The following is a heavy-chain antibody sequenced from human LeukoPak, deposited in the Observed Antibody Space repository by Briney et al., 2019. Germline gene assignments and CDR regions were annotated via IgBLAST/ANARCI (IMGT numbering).Heavy chain of an antibody. V-gene: IGHV4-39*07. Sequence: SETLSLTCTVSAGSISSSFSDYWGWIRQPPGKGLEWIGSIYYTGSTYYNPSLKSRVTISVDTSKNQLSLHLTSVTAAHTAVYYCARVPASYSSGLGYWGQGTLVTVSS. D-gene: IGHD6-19*01. CDR1: AGSISSSFSDY. CDR3: ARVPASYSSGLGY. CDR2: IYYTGST. J-gene: IGHJ4*02.